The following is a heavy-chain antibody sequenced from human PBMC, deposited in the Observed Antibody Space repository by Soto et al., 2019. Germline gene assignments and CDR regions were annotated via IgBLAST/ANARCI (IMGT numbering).Heavy chain of an antibody. D-gene: IGHD3-9*01. Sequence: QVQLVQSGAEVKKPGASVKVSCKASGYTFTSYYMHWVRQAPGQGLEWMGIINPSGGSTSYAQKFQGRVTMTRDTSTSTVYMELSSLRSEDTAVYYCATQIRYFDPRLSSVLVDFHDWYFDLWGRGTLVTVSS. J-gene: IGHJ2*01. V-gene: IGHV1-46*01. CDR3: ATQIRYFDPRLSSVLVDFHDWYFDL. CDR1: GYTFTSYY. CDR2: INPSGGST.